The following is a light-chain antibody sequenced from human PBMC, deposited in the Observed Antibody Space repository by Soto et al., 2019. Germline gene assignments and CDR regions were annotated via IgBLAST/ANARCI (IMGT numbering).Light chain of an antibody. CDR2: GAS. J-gene: IGKJ1*01. V-gene: IGKV3D-7*01. CDR1: QSVSSSY. Sequence: EIVMTQSPATLSLAPGERATLSCRASQSVSSSYLSWYQQKPGQAPRLLICGASTRATGIPARFSGSGSGTDFTLTISSLQPEDFAVYYCQQDYNLPWTFGQGTKVAIK. CDR3: QQDYNLPWT.